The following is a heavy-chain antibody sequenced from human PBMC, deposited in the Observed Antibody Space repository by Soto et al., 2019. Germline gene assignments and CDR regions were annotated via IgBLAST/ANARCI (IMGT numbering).Heavy chain of an antibody. CDR2: IKQDGSEK. D-gene: IGHD3-3*01. Sequence: LRLSCAASGFTFSNYWMTWVRQAPGKGLEWVANIKQDGSEKYYVDSVKGRFTISRDNAKNSLYLQMNSPRAEDMAVYYCARGVTIFGVVYFDYWGQGTLVTVSS. J-gene: IGHJ4*02. V-gene: IGHV3-7*03. CDR3: ARGVTIFGVVYFDY. CDR1: GFTFSNYW.